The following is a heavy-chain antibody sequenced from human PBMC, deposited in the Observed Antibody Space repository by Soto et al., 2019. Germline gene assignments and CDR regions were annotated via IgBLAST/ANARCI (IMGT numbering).Heavy chain of an antibody. V-gene: IGHV3-73*01. CDR1: GFTFSGSA. D-gene: IGHD1-26*01. CDR3: TSEKDSGSYSYYYYYYGMDV. J-gene: IGHJ6*02. Sequence: GGSLRLSCAASGFTFSGSAMHWVRQASGKGLEWVGRIRSKANSYATAYAASVKGRFTISRDDSKNTAYLQMNSLKTEDTAAYYCTSEKDSGSYSYYYYYYGMDVWGQGTTVTVSS. CDR2: IRSKANSYAT.